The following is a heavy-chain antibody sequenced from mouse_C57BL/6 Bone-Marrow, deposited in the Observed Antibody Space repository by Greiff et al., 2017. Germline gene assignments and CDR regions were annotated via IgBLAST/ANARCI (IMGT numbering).Heavy chain of an antibody. CDR2: IHPSDSDT. CDR1: GYTFTSYW. Sequence: QVQLKQPGAELVKPGASVKVSCKASGYTFTSYWMHWVKQRPGQGLEWIGRIHPSDSDTNYNQKFKGKATLTVDKSSSTAYMQLSSLTSEDSAVYYCTRYYYGSSSAWFAYWGQGTLVTVSA. D-gene: IGHD1-1*01. J-gene: IGHJ3*01. V-gene: IGHV1-74*01. CDR3: TRYYYGSSSAWFAY.